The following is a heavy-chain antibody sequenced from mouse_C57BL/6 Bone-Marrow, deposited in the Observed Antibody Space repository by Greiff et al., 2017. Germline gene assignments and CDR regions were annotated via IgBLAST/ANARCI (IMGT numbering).Heavy chain of an antibody. V-gene: IGHV1-81*01. CDR1: GYTFTSYG. J-gene: IGHJ3*01. D-gene: IGHD1-1*01. CDR2: IYPRSGNT. CDR3: ARGVYYGSSPAWFAY. Sequence: VQLQESGAELARPGASVKLSCKASGYTFTSYGISWVKQRTGQGLEWIGEIYPRSGNTYYNEKFKGKATLTADKYSSTAYMELRSLTSEDSAVYFCARGVYYGSSPAWFAYWGQGTLVTVSA.